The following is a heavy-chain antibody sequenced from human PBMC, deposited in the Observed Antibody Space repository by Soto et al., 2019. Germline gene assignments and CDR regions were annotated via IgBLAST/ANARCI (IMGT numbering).Heavy chain of an antibody. D-gene: IGHD6-13*01. Sequence: SETLSLTCAVSGYSIRSGYCWGWIRQPPGKGLEWIGEINHSGSTNYNPSLKSRVTISVDTSKNQFSLKLSSVTAADTAVYYCARAPLLYSSSWYIIRSFDYWGQGTLVTVSS. J-gene: IGHJ4*02. CDR3: ARAPLLYSSSWYIIRSFDY. V-gene: IGHV4-38-2*01. CDR1: GYSIRSGYC. CDR2: INHSGST.